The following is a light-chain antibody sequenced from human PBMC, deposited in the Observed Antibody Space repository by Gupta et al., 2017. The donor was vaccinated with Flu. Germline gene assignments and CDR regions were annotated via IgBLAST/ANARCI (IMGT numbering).Light chain of an antibody. CDR1: NIGSKS. J-gene: IGLJ1*01. CDR3: QVWDRSSDHTNYV. CDR2: DDR. V-gene: IGLV3-21*02. Sequence: SYVLTQPPSVSVAPGQTARITCGGNNIGSKSVHWYQQKPGQAPGLVVYDDRDRPSGIPERFSGSNSGNTATMTISRVEAGDEADYYCQVWDRSSDHTNYVFGTGTKVTVL.